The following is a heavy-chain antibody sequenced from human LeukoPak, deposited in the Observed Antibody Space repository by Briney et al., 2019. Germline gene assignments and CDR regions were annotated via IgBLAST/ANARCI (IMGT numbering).Heavy chain of an antibody. V-gene: IGHV3-23*01. J-gene: IGHJ3*02. D-gene: IGHD3-22*01. CDR2: ISGSGGST. CDR1: GFTFSSYA. CDR3: AKVRNSYYYDSSWLSDAFDI. Sequence: GGSLRLSCAASGFTFSSYAMSWVRQAPGKGLEWVSGISGSGGSTYYADSVKGRFTISRDNSKNTLYLQMNSLRAEDTAVYYCAKVRNSYYYDSSWLSDAFDIWGQGTMVTVSS.